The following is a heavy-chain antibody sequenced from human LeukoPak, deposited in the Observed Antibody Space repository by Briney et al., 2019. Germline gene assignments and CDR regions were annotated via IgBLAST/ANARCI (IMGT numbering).Heavy chain of an antibody. CDR1: GGTFSSYA. V-gene: IGHV1-69*13. CDR3: ALSLDYDYVWGSPTVGYNWFDP. Sequence: ASVKVSCKASGGTFSSYAISWVRQAPGQGLEWMGGIIPIFGTANYAQKFQGRVTITADESTSTAYMEPSSLRSEDTAVYYCALSLDYDYVWGSPTVGYNWFDPWGQGTLVTVSS. D-gene: IGHD3-16*01. J-gene: IGHJ5*02. CDR2: IIPIFGTA.